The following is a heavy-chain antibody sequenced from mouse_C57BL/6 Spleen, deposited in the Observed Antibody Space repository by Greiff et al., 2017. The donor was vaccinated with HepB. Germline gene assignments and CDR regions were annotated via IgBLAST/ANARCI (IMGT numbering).Heavy chain of an antibody. Sequence: QVQLQQSGPELVKPGASVKISCKASGYAFSSSWMNWVKQRPGKGLEWIGRIYPGDGDTNYNGKFKGKATLTADKSSSTAYMQLSSLTSEDSAVYFCASYDGSFAYWGQGTLVTVSA. CDR1: GYAFSSSW. V-gene: IGHV1-82*01. D-gene: IGHD2-3*01. CDR3: ASYDGSFAY. CDR2: IYPGDGDT. J-gene: IGHJ3*01.